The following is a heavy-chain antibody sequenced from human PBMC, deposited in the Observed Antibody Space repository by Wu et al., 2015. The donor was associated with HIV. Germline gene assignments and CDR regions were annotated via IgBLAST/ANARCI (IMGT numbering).Heavy chain of an antibody. CDR2: IIPIFGTA. Sequence: QVQLVQSGAEVKKPGSSVKVSCKASGGTFSSYAISWVRQAPGQGLEWMGRIIPIFGTANYAQKFQGRVTITADESTSTAYMELSSLRSEDTAVYYCASPRGDYYDSSGYYSYDAFDIWAKGTMVTVSS. V-gene: IGHV1-69*13. J-gene: IGHJ3*02. D-gene: IGHD3-22*01. CDR3: ASPRGDYYDSSGYYSYDAFDI. CDR1: GGTFSSYA.